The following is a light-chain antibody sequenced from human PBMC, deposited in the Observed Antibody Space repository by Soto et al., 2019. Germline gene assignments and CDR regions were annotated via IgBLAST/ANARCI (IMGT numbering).Light chain of an antibody. CDR3: QQLGT. Sequence: DIQLTQSPSFLSASVGDRVTITCRASQGISSYLAWYQQKPGKAPKLLIYAASTLQSGVPSRFSGSGSGTEFTLTISSLHPEDFATYYCQQLGTFGGGTKVEIK. CDR1: QGISSY. V-gene: IGKV1-9*01. CDR2: AAS. J-gene: IGKJ4*01.